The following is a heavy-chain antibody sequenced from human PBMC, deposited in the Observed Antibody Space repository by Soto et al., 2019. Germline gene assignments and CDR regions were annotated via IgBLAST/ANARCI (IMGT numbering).Heavy chain of an antibody. Sequence: SETLSLTCAVYGGSFSGYYWSWIRQPPGEGLEWIGEINHSGRTSYNPSLKSRVTISADTSKNQFSLKLNSVTAADTAVYYCASQALDTAIFDYWGQGTLVTVSS. D-gene: IGHD5-18*01. CDR3: ASQALDTAIFDY. CDR2: INHSGRT. V-gene: IGHV4-34*01. J-gene: IGHJ4*02. CDR1: GGSFSGYY.